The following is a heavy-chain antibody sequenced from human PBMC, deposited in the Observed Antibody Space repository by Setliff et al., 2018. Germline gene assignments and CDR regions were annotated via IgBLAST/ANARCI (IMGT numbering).Heavy chain of an antibody. J-gene: IGHJ3*02. CDR3: AREVVGAPSAFDI. D-gene: IGHD1-26*01. Sequence: PGGSLRLSCAASGFTFSDYYMTWIRQAPGKGLEWVSYISRGGNTIYYADSVTGRFTISRDNARDSLFLQMNTLRAEDTAVYYCAREVVGAPSAFDIWGQGTMVTVSS. V-gene: IGHV3-11*04. CDR2: ISRGGNTI. CDR1: GFTFSDYY.